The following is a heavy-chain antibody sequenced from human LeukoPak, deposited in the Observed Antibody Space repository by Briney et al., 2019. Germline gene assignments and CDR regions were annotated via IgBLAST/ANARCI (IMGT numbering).Heavy chain of an antibody. CDR2: ISAGGGST. J-gene: IGHJ4*02. CDR3: AKLTTLYYFAC. D-gene: IGHD1-14*01. V-gene: IGHV3-23*01. Sequence: PGGSLRLSCAASGFTFNSYAMSWVRQAPGKGLEGVSGISAGGGSTYYVDSVRGRFTISRHNSNNMLYLQMDSLRAEDTAVYFCAKLTTLYYFACWGQASLVTVCS. CDR1: GFTFNSYA.